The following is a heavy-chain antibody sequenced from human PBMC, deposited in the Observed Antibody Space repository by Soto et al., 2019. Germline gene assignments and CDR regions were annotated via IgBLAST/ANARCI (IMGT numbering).Heavy chain of an antibody. V-gene: IGHV1-3*01. J-gene: IGHJ6*02. D-gene: IGHD6-13*01. CDR1: GYPFTSYA. Sequence: XSVKVSCTASGYPFTSYARHWVRRAPGQRLEWMGWINAGNGNTKYSQKFQGRVTITRDTSASTAYMELSSLRSEDTAVYYCARDPDSSSWGYYYYGMDVWGQGTTVTVSS. CDR2: INAGNGNT. CDR3: ARDPDSSSWGYYYYGMDV.